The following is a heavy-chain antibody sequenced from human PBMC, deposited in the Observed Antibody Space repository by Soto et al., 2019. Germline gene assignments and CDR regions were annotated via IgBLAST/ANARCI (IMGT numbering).Heavy chain of an antibody. J-gene: IGHJ4*02. Sequence: PGGSLRLSCAASGFTFSNAWMNWVRQAPGKGLEWVGRIKSKTDGGTTDYAAPVKGRFTISRDDSKNTLYLQMNSLKTEDTAVYYCTTDLAGDPPSIAAHYFDYWGQGTLVTVSS. V-gene: IGHV3-15*07. CDR2: IKSKTDGGTT. CDR3: TTDLAGDPPSIAAHYFDY. CDR1: GFTFSNAW. D-gene: IGHD6-6*01.